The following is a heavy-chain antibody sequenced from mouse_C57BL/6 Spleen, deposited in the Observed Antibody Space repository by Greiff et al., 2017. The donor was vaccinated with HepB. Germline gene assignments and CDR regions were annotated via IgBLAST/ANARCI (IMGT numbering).Heavy chain of an antibody. CDR1: GYTFTSYW. CDR3: ARLRPITTVVAHWYFDV. Sequence: QVQLQQPGAELVKPGASVKLSCKASGYTFTSYWMHWVKQRPGRGLEWIGRIDPNSGGTKYNEKFKSKATLTVDKPSSTAYMQLSSLTSEDSAVYYCARLRPITTVVAHWYFDVWGTGTTVTVSS. V-gene: IGHV1-72*01. D-gene: IGHD1-1*01. CDR2: IDPNSGGT. J-gene: IGHJ1*03.